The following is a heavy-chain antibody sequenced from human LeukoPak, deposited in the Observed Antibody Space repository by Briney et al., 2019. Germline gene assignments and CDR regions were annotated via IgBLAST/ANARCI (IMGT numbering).Heavy chain of an antibody. CDR2: IYYSGST. CDR1: GGSISSYY. CDR3: ARAIYDFWSGYYTADAFDI. D-gene: IGHD3-3*01. J-gene: IGHJ3*02. Sequence: SETLSLTCTVSGGSISSYYWSWLRQPPGKRLEWIGYIYYSGSTNYNPSLKSRVTISVDTSKNHFSLKLSSVTAADTAVYYCARAIYDFWSGYYTADAFDIWGQGTMVTVSS. V-gene: IGHV4-59*01.